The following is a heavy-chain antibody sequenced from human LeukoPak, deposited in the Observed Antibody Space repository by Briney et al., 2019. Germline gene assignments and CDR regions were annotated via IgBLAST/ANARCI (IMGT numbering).Heavy chain of an antibody. CDR3: ASSPYYGSGSYYDAFDF. CDR2: INPNSGGT. J-gene: IGHJ3*01. CDR1: GYTFTGYY. V-gene: IGHV1-2*02. D-gene: IGHD3-10*01. Sequence: ASVKVSCKASGYTFTGYYMHWVRQAPGQGLEWMGWINPNSGGTNYAQKFQGRVTMTRDTSISTAYMELSRLRSDDTAVYYCASSPYYGSGSYYDAFDFWGQGTMVTVSS.